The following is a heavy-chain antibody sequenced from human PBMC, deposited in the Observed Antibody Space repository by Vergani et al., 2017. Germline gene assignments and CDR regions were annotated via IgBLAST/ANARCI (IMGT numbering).Heavy chain of an antibody. CDR3: AANGLSGYYCYPEYCFDY. CDR1: GFTVSSNY. J-gene: IGHJ4*02. Sequence: EVQLVESGGDLIQPGGSLRLSCAASGFTVSSNYMSWVRPAPGKGLEWVSVIYSGGSTYYADSVKGRFTISGDNSKNTLYLQMNSLRAEDTAVYYCAANGLSGYYCYPEYCFDYWGQGTLVTVSS. CDR2: IYSGGST. D-gene: IGHD3-22*01. V-gene: IGHV3-53*01.